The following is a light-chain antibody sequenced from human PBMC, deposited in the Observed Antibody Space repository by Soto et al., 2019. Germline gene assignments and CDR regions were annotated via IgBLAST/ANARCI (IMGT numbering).Light chain of an antibody. CDR3: QQYGNSPLT. J-gene: IGKJ4*01. V-gene: IGKV3-20*01. CDR1: ESVSDD. CDR2: AAA. Sequence: IVLTQSPANLSVSPRERATLSCTASESVSDDLAWYQKRPGRAPRLLIYAAATRATGIPDRFSGSGSGTDFTLTISRLEPEDFAVYFCQQYGNSPLTFGGGTKVDIK.